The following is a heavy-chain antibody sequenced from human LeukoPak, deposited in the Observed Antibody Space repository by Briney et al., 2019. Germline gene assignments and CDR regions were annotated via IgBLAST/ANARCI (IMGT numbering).Heavy chain of an antibody. CDR1: GGSISSSSYY. Sequence: PSETLSLTCTVSGGSISSSSYYWGWIRQPPGKGLEWIGSIYYSGSTYYNPSLKSRVTISVDTSKNQFSLKLSSVTAADTAVYYCASMVLYYYYMDVWGKGTTVTVSS. CDR3: ASMVLYYYYMDV. CDR2: IYYSGST. J-gene: IGHJ6*03. D-gene: IGHD6-13*01. V-gene: IGHV4-39*07.